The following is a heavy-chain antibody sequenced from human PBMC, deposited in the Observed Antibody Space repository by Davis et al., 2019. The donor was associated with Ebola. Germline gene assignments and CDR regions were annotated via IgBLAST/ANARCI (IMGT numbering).Heavy chain of an antibody. J-gene: IGHJ4*02. CDR3: ARHGNSRDGYNSDY. Sequence: PSETLSLTCAVYGGSFSGYYWSWIRQPPGKGLEWIGEINHSGSTNYNPSLKSRVTISVDTSKNQFSLKLSSVTAADTAVYYCARHGNSRDGYNSDYWGQGTLVTVSS. CDR2: INHSGST. V-gene: IGHV4-34*01. D-gene: IGHD5-24*01. CDR1: GGSFSGYY.